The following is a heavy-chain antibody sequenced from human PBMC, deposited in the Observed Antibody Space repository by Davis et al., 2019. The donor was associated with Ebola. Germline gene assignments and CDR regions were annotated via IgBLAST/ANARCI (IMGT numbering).Heavy chain of an antibody. CDR2: IKQDGSEK. J-gene: IGHJ6*02. CDR3: ARETDYNTVTTGHYYYGMDV. D-gene: IGHD4-17*01. Sequence: GESLKISCAASGFTFSSYWMSWVRQAPGKGLEWVANIKQDGSEKYYVDSVKGRFTISRDNAKNSLYLQMNSLRAEDTAVYYCARETDYNTVTTGHYYYGMDVWGQGTTVTVSS. CDR1: GFTFSSYW. V-gene: IGHV3-7*01.